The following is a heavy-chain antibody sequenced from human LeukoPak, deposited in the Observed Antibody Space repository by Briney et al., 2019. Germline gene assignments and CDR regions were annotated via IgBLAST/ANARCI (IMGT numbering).Heavy chain of an antibody. V-gene: IGHV3-30-3*01. D-gene: IGHD6-19*01. Sequence: GGSLRLSCAASGFTFSSYAMHWVRQAPGKGLEWVAVISYDGSNKYYADSVKGRFTISRDNSKNTLYLQMNSLRAEDTAVYYCARAGWQSWGQGTPVTVSS. CDR1: GFTFSSYA. CDR3: ARAGWQS. CDR2: ISYDGSNK. J-gene: IGHJ4*02.